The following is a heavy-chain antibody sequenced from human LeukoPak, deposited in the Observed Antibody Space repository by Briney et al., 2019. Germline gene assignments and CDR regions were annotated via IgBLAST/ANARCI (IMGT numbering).Heavy chain of an antibody. CDR1: GFSTSRDS. V-gene: IGHV3-21*01. J-gene: IGHJ4*02. D-gene: IGHD3-3*01. CDR2: ISSSSSYI. Sequence: GGSLRLSCTASGFSTSRDSMNWVRQAPGKGLEWVSSISSSSSYIYYADSVKGRFTISRDNAKNSLYLQTNSLRAEDTAVYHCARYRVGYYFDTWGQGTLVTVSS. CDR3: ARYRVGYYFDT.